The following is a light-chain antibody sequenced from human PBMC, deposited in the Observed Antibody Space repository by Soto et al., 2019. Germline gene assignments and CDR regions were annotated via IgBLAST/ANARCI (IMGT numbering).Light chain of an antibody. CDR3: CSYAGGETYV. CDR1: SSDVGSYEF. CDR2: EGS. V-gene: IGLV2-23*01. J-gene: IGLJ1*01. Sequence: QSALTQPDSVSGSLGQSITISCAGTSSDVGSYEFVSWYQQVPGKAPKLVIYEGSKWPSGVSNRSSGSKSGNTASLTISGLQADDEGDYYCCSYAGGETYVFGTGTKVTVL.